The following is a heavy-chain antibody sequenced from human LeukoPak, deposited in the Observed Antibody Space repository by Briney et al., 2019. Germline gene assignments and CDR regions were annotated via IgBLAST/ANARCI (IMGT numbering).Heavy chain of an antibody. V-gene: IGHV1-69*05. CDR3: ARTVYSSSSSYSYYYYMDV. CDR2: IIPISDTT. J-gene: IGHJ6*03. D-gene: IGHD6-6*01. CDR1: GGTFSSYA. Sequence: VASVKVSCKASGGTFSSYAISWVRQAPGQGLEWMGGIIPISDTTNYAQKFQGRVTFTTDESTSTAYMEVRSLRSEDTAVYYCARTVYSSSSSYSYYYYMDVWGKGTTVTVSS.